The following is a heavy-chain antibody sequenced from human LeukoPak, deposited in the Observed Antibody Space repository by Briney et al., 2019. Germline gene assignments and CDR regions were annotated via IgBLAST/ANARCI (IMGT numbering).Heavy chain of an antibody. V-gene: IGHV1-46*01. CDR3: ARAPRNSSTMLDF. Sequence: ASVKVSCKASGYTFTSYWIQWVRQAPGQGLEWVGLINPDGGSTAYAHRFQGRVIMTRDTSTSTAYMDLSSLRSEDTAVYHCARAPRNSSTMLDFWGQGTLVTISS. J-gene: IGHJ4*02. D-gene: IGHD6-13*01. CDR2: INPDGGST. CDR1: GYTFTSYW.